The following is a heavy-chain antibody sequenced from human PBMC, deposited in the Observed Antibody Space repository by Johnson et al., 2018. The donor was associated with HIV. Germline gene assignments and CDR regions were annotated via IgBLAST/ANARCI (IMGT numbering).Heavy chain of an antibody. CDR1: GFTFDDYG. V-gene: IGHV3-20*04. J-gene: IGHJ3*02. Sequence: VQLVESGGGVVRPGGSLRLSCAASGFTFDDYGMSWVRQAPGKGLEWVSGISWNSGSIGYADSVKGRFTISRDNAKNSLYLQMNSLRAEDTAVYYCAKSSSATYYGDAFDMWGQGTMVTVSS. CDR3: AKSSSATYYGDAFDM. D-gene: IGHD3-10*01. CDR2: ISWNSGSI.